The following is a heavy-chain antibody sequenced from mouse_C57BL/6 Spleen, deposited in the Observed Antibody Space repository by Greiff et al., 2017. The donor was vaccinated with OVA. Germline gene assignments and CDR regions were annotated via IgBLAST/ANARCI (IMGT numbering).Heavy chain of an antibody. CDR1: GFSLTSYG. J-gene: IGHJ4*01. D-gene: IGHD1-1*01. Sequence: VNLVESGPGLVQPSQSLSITCTVSGFSLTSYGVHWVRQSPGKGLEWLGVIWRGGSTDYNAAFMSRLSITKDNSKSQVFFKMNSLQADDTAIYYCAKTPYYYGSRGYYAMDYWGQGTSVTVSS. V-gene: IGHV2-5*01. CDR2: IWRGGST. CDR3: AKTPYYYGSRGYYAMDY.